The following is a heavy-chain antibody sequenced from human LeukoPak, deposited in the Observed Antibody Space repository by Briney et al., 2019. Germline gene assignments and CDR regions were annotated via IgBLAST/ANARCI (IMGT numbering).Heavy chain of an antibody. CDR3: ARSNREFASGTGDY. D-gene: IGHD1-14*01. J-gene: IGHJ4*02. V-gene: IGHV3-23*01. Sequence: PGGSLRLSCAASGFTFSSYFMSWVRQAPGKGLEWVSTVTSGGTTYYADSVKGLFSISRDNSKNTLYLQMNSLRAEDTAVYYCARSNREFASGTGDYWGQGPLVTVSS. CDR2: VTSGGTT. CDR1: GFTFSSYF.